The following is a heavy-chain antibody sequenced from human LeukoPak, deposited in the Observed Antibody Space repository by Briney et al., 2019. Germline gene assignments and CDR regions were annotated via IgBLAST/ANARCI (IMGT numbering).Heavy chain of an antibody. CDR3: AKDGPFIVAAS. V-gene: IGHV3-23*01. CDR2: ISGSGGST. J-gene: IGHJ4*02. CDR1: RFTFSSYA. Sequence: GGSLRLSCTASRFTFSSYAMSWVRQAPAKGLEWVSAISGSGGSTYYADSVKGWFTISRDNSKNTLYLQMNSLRAEDTAVYYCAKDGPFIVAASWGQGTPVTVSS. D-gene: IGHD5-12*01.